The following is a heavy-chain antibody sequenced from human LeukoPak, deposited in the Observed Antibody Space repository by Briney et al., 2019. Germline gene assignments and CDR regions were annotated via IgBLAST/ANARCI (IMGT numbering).Heavy chain of an antibody. D-gene: IGHD3-3*01. CDR2: IYYSGST. J-gene: IGHJ2*01. V-gene: IGHV4-39*01. CDR3: ARQVVTIFGVPPDWYFDL. CDR1: GGSISSSSYY. Sequence: SETLSLTCTVSGGSISSSSYYWGWIRQPPGKGLEWIGSIYYSGSTYYNPSLKSRVTISVDTSKNQYSLKLSSVTAADTAAYYCARQVVTIFGVPPDWYFDLWGRGTLVTVSS.